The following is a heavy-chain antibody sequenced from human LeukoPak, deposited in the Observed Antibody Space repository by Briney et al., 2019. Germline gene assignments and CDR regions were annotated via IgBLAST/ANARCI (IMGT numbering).Heavy chain of an antibody. J-gene: IGHJ5*02. Sequence: ASVKASCKASGYTFTGYYMHWVRQAPGQGLEWMGWINPNSGGTNYAQKFQGRVTMTRDTSISTAYMELSRLTSDDTAAYYCARGALVAAIRGIWFDPWGQGTLVTVSS. CDR2: INPNSGGT. CDR3: ARGALVAAIRGIWFDP. D-gene: IGHD5-12*01. V-gene: IGHV1-2*02. CDR1: GYTFTGYY.